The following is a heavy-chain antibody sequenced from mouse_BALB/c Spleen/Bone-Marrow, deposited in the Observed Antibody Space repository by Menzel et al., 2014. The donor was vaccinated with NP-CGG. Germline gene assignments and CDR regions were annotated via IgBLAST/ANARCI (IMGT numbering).Heavy chain of an antibody. D-gene: IGHD1-1*01. CDR3: ARYYYGSSYFDY. CDR2: IDPANGNT. V-gene: IGHV14-3*02. Sequence: EVQLQPSGAELVKPGASVKLSCTASGFNIKDTYMHWVKQRPEQGLEWIGRIDPANGNTKYDPKFQGKATITADTSSNTAYLQLSSLTSEDTAVYYCARYYYGSSYFDYWGQGTTLTVSS. J-gene: IGHJ2*01. CDR1: GFNIKDTY.